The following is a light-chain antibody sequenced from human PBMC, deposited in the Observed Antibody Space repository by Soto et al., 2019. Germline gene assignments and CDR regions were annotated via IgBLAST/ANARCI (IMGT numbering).Light chain of an antibody. CDR2: GAS. Sequence: EIVMTQSPATLSVSPGERATLSCRASQSVSSNLAWYQQKPGQAPRLLIYGASTRATGIPARFSGSGSGTEFTLTIRRLQSEDFAVYYCQQYNNWPWTFGQGNKVEIK. CDR1: QSVSSN. CDR3: QQYNNWPWT. V-gene: IGKV3-15*01. J-gene: IGKJ1*01.